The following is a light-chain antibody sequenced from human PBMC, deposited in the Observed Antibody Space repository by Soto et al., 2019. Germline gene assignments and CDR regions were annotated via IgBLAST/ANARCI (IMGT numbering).Light chain of an antibody. J-gene: IGKJ5*01. CDR3: QHFRA. Sequence: EVVLTQSPGTLSLSPGERATLSCRASQSVSSSYVAWYQQKRGQAPRLLMYGASSRATGIPDRFSGSGSGTDFTLTISRLEPEDFVLYYCQHFRAFGQGTRLE. CDR2: GAS. V-gene: IGKV3-20*01. CDR1: QSVSSSY.